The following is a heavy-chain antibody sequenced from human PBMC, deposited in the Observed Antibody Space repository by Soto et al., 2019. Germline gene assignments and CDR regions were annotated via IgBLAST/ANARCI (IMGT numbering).Heavy chain of an antibody. J-gene: IGHJ3*02. CDR2: IFPGDSDT. V-gene: IGHV5-51*01. CDR3: ARKGSDAFDI. Sequence: EVQLVQSGAEVKEPGESLNISCKASGYSFSTHWIGWVRQMPGKGLEWMGIIFPGDSDTNYGPSFEGQVTISVDKSITTAYLQWSSLKASDTAMYYCARKGSDAFDIWGKGTRVTVSS. CDR1: GYSFSTHW.